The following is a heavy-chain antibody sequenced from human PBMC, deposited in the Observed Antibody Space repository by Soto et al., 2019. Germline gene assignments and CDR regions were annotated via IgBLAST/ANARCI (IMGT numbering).Heavy chain of an antibody. Sequence: QVQLVQSGAEVKKPGASVEVSCKVSGYTLTELSMHWVRQTPGKGLEWMGRFDTEDGETIYAQKFQGRVTMTEDTSTDTAYLELSSLRSEDTAVYYCATEKYDGSDFHSFDYWGQGTLVTVSS. J-gene: IGHJ4*02. CDR3: ATEKYDGSDFHSFDY. V-gene: IGHV1-24*01. CDR1: GYTLTELS. D-gene: IGHD3-22*01. CDR2: FDTEDGET.